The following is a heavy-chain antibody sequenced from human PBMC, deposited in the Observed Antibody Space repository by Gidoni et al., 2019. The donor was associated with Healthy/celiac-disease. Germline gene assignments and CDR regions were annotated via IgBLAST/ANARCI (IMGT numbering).Heavy chain of an antibody. CDR1: GFTFSSYA. Sequence: EVQLLESGGGLVQPGGSLRLSCAASGFTFSSYAMSWVRQAPGKGLEWVSAISGSGGSTYYADSVKGRFTISRDNSKNTLYLQMNSLRAEDTAVYYCAKDVGQNLDIVVVVADSWFDPWGQGTLVTVSS. J-gene: IGHJ5*02. CDR2: ISGSGGST. V-gene: IGHV3-23*01. CDR3: AKDVGQNLDIVVVVADSWFDP. D-gene: IGHD2-15*01.